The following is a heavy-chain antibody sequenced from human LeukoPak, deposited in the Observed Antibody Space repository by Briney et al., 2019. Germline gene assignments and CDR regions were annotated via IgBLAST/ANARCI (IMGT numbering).Heavy chain of an antibody. V-gene: IGHV1-18*01. D-gene: IGHD4-17*01. CDR2: ISGYNGNT. CDR1: GYNFVKYG. CDR3: ASQGDGVDY. J-gene: IGHJ4*02. Sequence: ASVKVSCMASGYNFVKYGISWVRQAPGQGLEWMGWISGYNGNTNYVQKLQGRVTMTIDTSTNTAHMELRSLTSDDTAVYYCASQGDGVDYWGQGTLVTVSS.